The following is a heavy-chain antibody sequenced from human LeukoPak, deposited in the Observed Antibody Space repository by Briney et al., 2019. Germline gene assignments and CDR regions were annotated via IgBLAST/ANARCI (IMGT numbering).Heavy chain of an antibody. CDR1: GYTFTSYY. Sequence: ASVKVSCKASGYTFTSYYMHWVRQAPGQGLEWMGIINPSGGSTSYAQKFQGRVTMTRDTSTSTVYMELSSLRYEDTAVYCCARVHSSQDFDYWGQGTLVTVSS. CDR3: ARVHSSQDFDY. CDR2: INPSGGST. D-gene: IGHD6-6*01. V-gene: IGHV1-46*03. J-gene: IGHJ4*02.